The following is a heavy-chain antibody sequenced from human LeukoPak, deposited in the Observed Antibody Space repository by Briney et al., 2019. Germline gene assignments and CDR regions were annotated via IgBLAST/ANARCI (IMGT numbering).Heavy chain of an antibody. V-gene: IGHV4-34*01. CDR1: GGSFSGYY. J-gene: IGHJ4*02. CDR2: INHSGST. D-gene: IGHD3-16*02. CDR3: ARAGLDYVWGSYRYPHFDY. Sequence: NPSETLSLTCAVYGGSFSGYYWSWIRQPPGKGLEWIGEINHSGSTNYNPSLKSRVTISVDTSKNQFSLKLSSVTAADTAVYYCARAGLDYVWGSYRYPHFDYWGQGTLVTVSS.